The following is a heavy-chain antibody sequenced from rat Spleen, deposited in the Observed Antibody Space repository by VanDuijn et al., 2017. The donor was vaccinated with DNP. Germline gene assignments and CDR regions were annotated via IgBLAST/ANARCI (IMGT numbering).Heavy chain of an antibody. Sequence: EVKLVESGGGLVQPGRSLKISCAASGFNFHDYWMGWVRQPPGRGLEWVGEIKQYSSVINHNPSLKDRLTISSNNAKKLLYLQMNKLGSEDIAIYYCARAGWHGWLAYWGQGTLVTVSS. CDR1: GFNFHDYW. D-gene: IGHD1-11*01. V-gene: IGHV4-2*01. CDR2: IKQYSSVI. CDR3: ARAGWHGWLAY. J-gene: IGHJ3*01.